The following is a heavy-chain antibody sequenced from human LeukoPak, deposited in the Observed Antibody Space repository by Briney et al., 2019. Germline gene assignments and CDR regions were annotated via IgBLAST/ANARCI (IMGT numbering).Heavy chain of an antibody. CDR2: ISAYNGNT. J-gene: IGHJ4*02. CDR3: ARDFHYYDSSGYYDY. CDR1: GYTFTGYY. Sequence: GASVKVSCKASGYTFTGYYMHWVRQAPGQGLEWMGWISAYNGNTNYAQKLQGRVTMTTDTSTSTAYMELRSLRSDDTAVYYCARDFHYYDSSGYYDYWGQGTLVTVSS. D-gene: IGHD3-22*01. V-gene: IGHV1-18*04.